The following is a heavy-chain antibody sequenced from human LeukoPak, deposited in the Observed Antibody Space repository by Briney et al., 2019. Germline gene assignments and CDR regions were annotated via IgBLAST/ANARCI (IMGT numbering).Heavy chain of an antibody. CDR3: ARAHYDFWSGYPDRTLNYYYYYMDV. CDR1: GYTFTSYG. CDR2: ISAYNGNT. V-gene: IGHV1-18*01. Sequence: ASVKVSCKASGYTFTSYGISWVRQAPGQGLEWMGWISAYNGNTNYAQKLQGRVTMTTDTSTSTAYMELRSLRSVDTAVYYCARAHYDFWSGYPDRTLNYYYYYMDVWGKGTTVTVSS. D-gene: IGHD3-3*01. J-gene: IGHJ6*03.